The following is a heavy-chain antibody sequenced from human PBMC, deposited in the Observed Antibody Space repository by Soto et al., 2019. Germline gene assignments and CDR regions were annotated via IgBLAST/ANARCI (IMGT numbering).Heavy chain of an antibody. CDR2: ISTGGAYM. D-gene: IGHD2-21*01. CDR3: ARDIASPGGDYFDS. Sequence: EVQLVESGGGLVKAGGSVRLFCTASGFTFRNYNMNWVRQAPGKGLEWVSSISTGGAYMFYADSVKGRFTISRDNAQNSLLLQIDSPRAEDTAVYYCARDIASPGGDYFDSWGQGTLVTVSS. CDR1: GFTFRNYN. V-gene: IGHV3-21*06. J-gene: IGHJ4*02.